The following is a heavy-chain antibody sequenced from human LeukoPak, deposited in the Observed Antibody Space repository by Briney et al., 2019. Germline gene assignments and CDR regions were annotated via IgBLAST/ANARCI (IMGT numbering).Heavy chain of an antibody. CDR1: GGSISSFY. CDR3: ARHELGYCSGGRCPYGLDY. Sequence: PFETLALTCTVSGGSISSFYWSWIRQPPGKGLEWIGYIYHSESPNYNPSVKSRATISVDTSKNQFSLKLSSVTAADTAFYYCARHELGYCSGGRCPYGLDYWGQGTLVT. J-gene: IGHJ4*02. D-gene: IGHD2-15*01. CDR2: IYHSESP. V-gene: IGHV4-59*08.